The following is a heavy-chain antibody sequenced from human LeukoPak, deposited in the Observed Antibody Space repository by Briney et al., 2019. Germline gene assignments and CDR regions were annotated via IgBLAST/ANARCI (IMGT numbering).Heavy chain of an antibody. J-gene: IGHJ6*03. V-gene: IGHV1-69*05. Sequence: SSVKVSCKASGGTFSSYAISWVRQAPGQGLEWMGGIIPIFGTANYAQRFQGRVTITTDESTSTAYIELSRLRSEDTAVYYCAGGRKTKPDHHRYDIHVWGKGATVSDSS. CDR3: AGGRKTKPDHHRYDIHV. D-gene: IGHD3-16*01. CDR2: IIPIFGTA. CDR1: GGTFSSYA.